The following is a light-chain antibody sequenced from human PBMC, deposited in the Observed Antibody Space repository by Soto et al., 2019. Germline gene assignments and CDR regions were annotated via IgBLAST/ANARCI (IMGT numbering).Light chain of an antibody. CDR3: QEYNNYWT. J-gene: IGKJ1*01. CDR2: TAS. CDR1: QTISRW. V-gene: IGKV1-5*01. Sequence: DIQMTQSPSTLSASVGDTVTITCRASQTISRWLAWYQQKPGKAPRLLIYTASTLESGVPSRLSASGSGTEFTLTISSLHPDYFATYYCQEYNNYWTFGQGTKVDIK.